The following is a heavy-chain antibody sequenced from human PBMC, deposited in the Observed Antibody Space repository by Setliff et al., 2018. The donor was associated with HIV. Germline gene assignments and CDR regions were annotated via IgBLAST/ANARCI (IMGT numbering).Heavy chain of an antibody. D-gene: IGHD3-3*01. CDR1: GGTFSSYV. J-gene: IGHJ6*02. CDR2: IIPMYGVT. Sequence: SVKVSCKASGGTFSSYVISWVRQAPGQGPEWMGGIIPMYGVTNYAQKFQGRVTITTDESTSTAYMELSSLRSEDTAVYYCARVGQYYNFWSGLPGGYYGMDVWGQGTTVTVSS. V-gene: IGHV1-69*05. CDR3: ARVGQYYNFWSGLPGGYYGMDV.